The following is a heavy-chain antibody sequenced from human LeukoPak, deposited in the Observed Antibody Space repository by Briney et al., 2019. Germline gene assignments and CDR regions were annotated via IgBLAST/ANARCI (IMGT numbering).Heavy chain of an antibody. D-gene: IGHD3-10*01. CDR2: IYPGDSDT. J-gene: IGHJ6*02. CDR1: GYSFTSYW. V-gene: IGHV5-51*01. CDR3: ARTYYYGSGSHSSHPSYYYYGMDV. Sequence: GESQKISCKGSGYSFTSYWIGWVRQMPGKGLEWMGIIYPGDSDTRYSPSFQGQVTISADKSISTAYLQWSSLKASDTAMYYCARTYYYGSGSHSSHPSYYYYGMDVWGQGTTVTVSS.